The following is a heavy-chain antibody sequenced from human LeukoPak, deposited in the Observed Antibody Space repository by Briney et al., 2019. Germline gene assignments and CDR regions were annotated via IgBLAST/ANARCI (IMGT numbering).Heavy chain of an antibody. V-gene: IGHV4-59*01. CDR1: GGSISSYY. D-gene: IGHD4-17*01. J-gene: IGHJ4*02. CDR2: IYYSGST. Sequence: SETLSLTCTVSGGSISSYYWSWIRQPPGKGLEWIGYIYYSGSTNYNPSLKSRVTISVDTSKNQFSLKLSSVTAADTAVYYCARDQYGDYVDYWGQGTLVTVSS. CDR3: ARDQYGDYVDY.